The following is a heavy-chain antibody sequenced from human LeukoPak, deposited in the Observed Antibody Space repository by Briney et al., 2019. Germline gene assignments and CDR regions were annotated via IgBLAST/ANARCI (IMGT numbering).Heavy chain of an antibody. CDR2: IIPIFGTA. D-gene: IGHD3-10*01. J-gene: IGHJ4*02. Sequence: SVKVSCKASGGTFSSYAISWVRQAPGQGLEWMGGIIPIFGTANYAQKFQGRVTITSDESTSTAYMELSSLRSEDTAVYYCARGSGSYYRGVGYFDYWGQGTLVTVSS. CDR1: GGTFSSYA. CDR3: ARGSGSYYRGVGYFDY. V-gene: IGHV1-69*13.